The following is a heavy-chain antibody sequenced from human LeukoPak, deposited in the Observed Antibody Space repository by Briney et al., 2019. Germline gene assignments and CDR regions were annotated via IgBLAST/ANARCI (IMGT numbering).Heavy chain of an antibody. V-gene: IGHV3-23*01. J-gene: IGHJ6*03. D-gene: IGHD2-8*01. CDR3: AKDRGHCTNGVCHNYYYMDV. Sequence: GGSLRLSCATSGFTFSSYAMSWVRQAPGKGLEWVSTISGSGGSTDYADSVKGRFTISGDNSKNTLYLQINSLRAEDTAVYYCAKDRGHCTNGVCHNYYYMDVWGKGTTVTVSS. CDR2: ISGSGGST. CDR1: GFTFSSYA.